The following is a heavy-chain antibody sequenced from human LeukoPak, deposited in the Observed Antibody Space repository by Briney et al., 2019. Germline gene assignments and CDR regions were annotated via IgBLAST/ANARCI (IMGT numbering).Heavy chain of an antibody. J-gene: IGHJ4*02. CDR1: GGSISIYY. CDR3: ARSWGYDFWTGNLLDY. CDR2: IYYTGTT. V-gene: IGHV4-59*12. Sequence: SETLSLTCSVSGGSISIYYWTWIRQIPGKGLEWIGYIYYTGTTNYNPLFESRATISVDTSKNQFSLKLTSVTAADTAVYYCARSWGYDFWTGNLLDYWGQGTLVSVSS. D-gene: IGHD3-3*01.